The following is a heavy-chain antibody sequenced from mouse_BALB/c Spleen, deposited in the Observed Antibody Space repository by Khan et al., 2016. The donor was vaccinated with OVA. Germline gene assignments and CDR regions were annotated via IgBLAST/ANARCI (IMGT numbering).Heavy chain of an antibody. D-gene: IGHD3-1*01. Sequence: VQLKESGPELVKPGASVKISCKASGYSFAGYFMNWVVQSHGKSLEWIGRINPHIGETLYNQKFKGKAILTVDESSSTVHMELRSLASEDSAVYYCARKIGSDFDYWGQGTTLTVSS. CDR1: GYSFAGYF. V-gene: IGHV1-20*02. J-gene: IGHJ2*01. CDR3: ARKIGSDFDY. CDR2: INPHIGET.